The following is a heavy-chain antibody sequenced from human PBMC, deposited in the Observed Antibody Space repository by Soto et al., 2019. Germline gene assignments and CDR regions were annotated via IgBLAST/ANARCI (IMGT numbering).Heavy chain of an antibody. J-gene: IGHJ5*02. Sequence: SETLSLTCTVSGGSISSYYWSWIRQPPGKGLEWIGYMYYSGSPNYNPSLKSRVTISVDTSRNQFSLKLSSVTAADTAVYYCATLYCSRGSCYGLDPWGQGTLVTVSS. V-gene: IGHV4-59*03. CDR2: MYYSGSP. CDR3: ATLYCSRGSCYGLDP. CDR1: GGSISSYY. D-gene: IGHD2-15*01.